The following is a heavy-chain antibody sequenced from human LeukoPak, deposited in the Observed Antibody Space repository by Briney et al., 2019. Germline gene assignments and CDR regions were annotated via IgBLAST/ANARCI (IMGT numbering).Heavy chain of an antibody. J-gene: IGHJ5*02. CDR3: ARLAGILRYFDGSRNWFDP. CDR2: IYYSGST. D-gene: IGHD3-9*01. CDR1: GGSISSYY. V-gene: IGHV4-59*01. Sequence: ASETLSLTCTVSGGSISSYYWSWIRQPPGKGLEWIGYIYYSGSTNYNPSLKSRVTISVDTSKNQFSLKLSSVTAADTAVYYCARLAGILRYFDGSRNWFDPWGQGTLVTVSS.